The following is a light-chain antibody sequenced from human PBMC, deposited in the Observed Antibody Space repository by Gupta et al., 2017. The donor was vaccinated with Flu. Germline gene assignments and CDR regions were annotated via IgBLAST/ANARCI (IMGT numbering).Light chain of an antibody. CDR3: HQYVDSPG. V-gene: IGKV3-20*01. Sequence: EIVLTQSPGTLSLSPGEGATLSCRASQTVSSSYLAWHQQKPGQAPRLLIYGASNRATGIAGRFGGSGSGTDFTLTISRLEPEDFAVYYCHQYVDSPGFGQGTKVEIK. J-gene: IGKJ1*01. CDR2: GAS. CDR1: QTVSSSY.